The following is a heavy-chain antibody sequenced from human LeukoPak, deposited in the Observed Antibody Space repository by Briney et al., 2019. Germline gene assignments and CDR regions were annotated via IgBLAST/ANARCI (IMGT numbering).Heavy chain of an antibody. V-gene: IGHV3-74*01. CDR3: ARDSVEWYIFDY. CDR1: GFTFSSYW. J-gene: IGHJ4*02. Sequence: GGSLRLSCAASGFTFSSYWMHWVRHAPGKGPVWVARTNRDGSSTAYADSVKGRFTISKDNAKNTLYLLMNSLRVEDTAVYYCARDSVEWYIFDYWGQGTLVTVSS. D-gene: IGHD3-3*01. CDR2: TNRDGSST.